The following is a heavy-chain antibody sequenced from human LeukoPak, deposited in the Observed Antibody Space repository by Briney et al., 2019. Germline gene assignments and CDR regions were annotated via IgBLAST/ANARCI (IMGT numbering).Heavy chain of an antibody. CDR2: INWNGGST. J-gene: IGHJ4*02. CDR3: AKDRPRGGIAVAGHFDY. CDR1: GFTFDDYG. Sequence: GGSLRLSCAAPGFTFDDYGMSWVRQAPGKGLEWVSGINWNGGSTGYADSVKGRFTISRDNSKNTLYLQMNSLRAEDTAVYYCAKDRPRGGIAVAGHFDYWGQGTLVTVSS. D-gene: IGHD6-19*01. V-gene: IGHV3-20*04.